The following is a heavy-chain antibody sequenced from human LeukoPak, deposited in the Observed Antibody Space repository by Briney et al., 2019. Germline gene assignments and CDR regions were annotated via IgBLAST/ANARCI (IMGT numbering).Heavy chain of an antibody. J-gene: IGHJ6*03. D-gene: IGHD3-22*01. V-gene: IGHV3-30*02. CDR2: IRYDGSNK. CDR1: GFTFSNYG. Sequence: GGSLRLSCAASGFTFSNYGMHWVRQAPGKGLEWVAFIRYDGSNKYYADSVKGRFTISRDNSKNTLFLQMNSLRAEDTAVYYCVKDQYYYDSSGASRVWSYYYYMDVWGKGTTVTVSS. CDR3: VKDQYYYDSSGASRVWSYYYYMDV.